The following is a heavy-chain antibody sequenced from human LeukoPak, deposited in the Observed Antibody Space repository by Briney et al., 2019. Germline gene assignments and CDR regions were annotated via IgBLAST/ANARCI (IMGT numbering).Heavy chain of an antibody. J-gene: IGHJ6*02. V-gene: IGHV5-51*01. Sequence: GESLKISCKGSGYSFTSYWIGWVRQMPGKGLEWMGIIYPGDSDTTYSPSFQGQVTISADKSISTAYLQWSSLKATDTAMYYCARRDGYCSSTSCYADYYYGMDVWGQGTTVTVSS. D-gene: IGHD2-2*01. CDR3: ARRDGYCSSTSCYADYYYGMDV. CDR1: GYSFTSYW. CDR2: IYPGDSDT.